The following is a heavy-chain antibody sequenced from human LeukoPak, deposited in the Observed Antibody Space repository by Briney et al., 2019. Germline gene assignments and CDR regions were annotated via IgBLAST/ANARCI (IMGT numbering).Heavy chain of an antibody. D-gene: IGHD6-19*01. V-gene: IGHV3-33*08. CDR1: GFTFSSYD. CDR3: ARASYSSGWLGLDY. J-gene: IGHJ4*02. CDR2: IWYDGSNK. Sequence: GGSLRLSCAASGFTFSSYDMHWVRQAPGKGLEWVAVIWYDGSNKYYADSVKGRFTISRDNSKNTLYLQMNSLRAEDTAVYYCARASYSSGWLGLDYWGQGTLVTVSS.